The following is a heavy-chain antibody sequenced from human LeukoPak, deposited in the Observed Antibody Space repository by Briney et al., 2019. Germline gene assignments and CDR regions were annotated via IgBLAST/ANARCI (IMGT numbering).Heavy chain of an antibody. V-gene: IGHV1-2*06. CDR3: ARDHGMLRAAFDI. J-gene: IGHJ3*02. D-gene: IGHD2-15*01. CDR2: INPNSGGT. CDR1: GYTFTGYY. Sequence: ASVKVSCKASGYTFTGYYMHWVRQAPGQGLEWMGRINPNSGGTNYAQKFQGRVTMTRDTSISTAYMELSRLRSDDTAVYYCARDHGMLRAAFDIWGQGTMVTVSS.